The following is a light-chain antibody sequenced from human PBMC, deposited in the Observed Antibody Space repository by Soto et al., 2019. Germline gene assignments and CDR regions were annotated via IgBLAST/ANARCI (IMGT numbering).Light chain of an antibody. CDR1: QSINNY. Sequence: DIQMTQSPSSLSASVGGRVTITFQASQSINNYLNWYQQKPGRAPKLLIYDASNLEAGVPSRFRGSGSGTDFTFTISRLQPEDIATYYCQQYENLPTFGQGTRLEIK. J-gene: IGKJ5*01. CDR2: DAS. V-gene: IGKV1-33*01. CDR3: QQYENLPT.